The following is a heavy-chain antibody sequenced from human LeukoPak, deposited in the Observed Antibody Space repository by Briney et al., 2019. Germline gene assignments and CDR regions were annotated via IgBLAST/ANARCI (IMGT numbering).Heavy chain of an antibody. CDR3: AKSGGNSPHFDY. Sequence: PGGTLRLSCAASGFTFSSYGTSWVRQAPGKGLEWVSAISGSGGSTYYADSVKGRFTISRDNSKNTLYLQMNSLRAEDTAVYYCAKSGGNSPHFDYWGQGTLVTVSS. CDR2: ISGSGGST. V-gene: IGHV3-23*01. D-gene: IGHD4-23*01. CDR1: GFTFSSYG. J-gene: IGHJ4*02.